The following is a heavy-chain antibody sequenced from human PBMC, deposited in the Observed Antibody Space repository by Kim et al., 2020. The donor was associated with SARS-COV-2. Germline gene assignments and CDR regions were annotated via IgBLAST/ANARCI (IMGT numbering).Heavy chain of an antibody. V-gene: IGHV1-8*02. CDR3: ASGPSGWYDF. Sequence: ASVKVSCKASGYSFTSYDINWVRQATGQGLEWMGWVNPNSGNTGYAQKFQGRVTMTRNTATSTAYMELSSLTSEDTAMYYCASGPSGWYDFWGQGTLVTVSS. J-gene: IGHJ5*01. CDR2: VNPNSGNT. CDR1: GYSFTSYD. D-gene: IGHD3-3*01.